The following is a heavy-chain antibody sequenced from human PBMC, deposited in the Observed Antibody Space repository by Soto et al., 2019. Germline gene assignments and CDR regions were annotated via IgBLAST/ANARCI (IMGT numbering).Heavy chain of an antibody. J-gene: IGHJ4*02. D-gene: IGHD3-22*01. CDR1: GFTLSSYW. CDR3: ARPYDSTGYSVDDY. CDR2: INSDGSST. V-gene: IGHV3-74*01. Sequence: PGXSLRLSCAASGFTLSSYWMHWVRQAPVKGLVWVSRINSDGSSTTYADSVKGRFTISRDNAKNTLYLQMNSLRAEDTAVYYCARPYDSTGYSVDDYWGQGALVTVSS.